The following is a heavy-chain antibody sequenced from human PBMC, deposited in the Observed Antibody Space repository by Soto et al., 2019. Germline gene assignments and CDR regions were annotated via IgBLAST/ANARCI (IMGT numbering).Heavy chain of an antibody. V-gene: IGHV1-3*01. CDR1: GYTFTSYA. Sequence: ASVKVSCKASGYTFTSYAMHWVRQAPGQRLEWMGWINAGNGNTKYSQKFQGRVTITRDTSASTAYMELSSLRSEDTAVYYCARQAGTMVRGGLNSRYYYYYMDVWGKGTTVTVSS. D-gene: IGHD3-10*01. CDR2: INAGNGNT. J-gene: IGHJ6*03. CDR3: ARQAGTMVRGGLNSRYYYYYMDV.